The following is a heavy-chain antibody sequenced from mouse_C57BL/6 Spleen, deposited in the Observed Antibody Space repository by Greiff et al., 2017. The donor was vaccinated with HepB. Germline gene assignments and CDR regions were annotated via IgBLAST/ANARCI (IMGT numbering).Heavy chain of an antibody. V-gene: IGHV5-17*01. CDR1: GFTFSDYG. Sequence: EVHLVASGGGLVKPGGSLKLSCAASGFTFSDYGMHWVRQAPEKGLEWVAYISSGSSTIYYADTVKGRFTISRDNAKNTLFLQMTSLRSEDTAMYYCARGGYDYDGDYWGQGTTLTVSS. J-gene: IGHJ2*01. CDR3: ARGGYDYDGDY. CDR2: ISSGSSTI. D-gene: IGHD2-4*01.